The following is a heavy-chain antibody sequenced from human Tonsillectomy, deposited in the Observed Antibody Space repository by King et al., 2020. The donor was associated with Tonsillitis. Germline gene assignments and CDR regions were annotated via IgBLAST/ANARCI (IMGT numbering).Heavy chain of an antibody. Sequence: VQLVESGGGVVQPGRSLRLSCAASGFTFSSYVMHWVRQAPGKGLEGVEILSYDGRNKYYADSVKGRFTISRDNSKNMLYLQMNSLGAEDTAVYYCAREREPFGWEILRHYYYYGMDVWGQGTTVTVSS. CDR2: LSYDGRNK. CDR1: GFTFSSYV. CDR3: AREREPFGWEILRHYYYYGMDV. D-gene: IGHD1-26*01. V-gene: IGHV3-30*04. J-gene: IGHJ6*02.